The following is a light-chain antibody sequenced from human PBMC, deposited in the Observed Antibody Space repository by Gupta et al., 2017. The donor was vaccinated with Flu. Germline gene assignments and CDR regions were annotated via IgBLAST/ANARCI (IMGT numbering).Light chain of an antibody. CDR2: LVS. J-gene: IGKJ1*01. CDR3: MQGAHWPWA. V-gene: IGKV2-30*01. CDR1: QGLVYSDRNTY. Sequence: ATLGQPASSACRSSQGLVYSDRNTYLHWFQQRPGQSPRRLIYLVSHRDSGVPDRFSGSGSGTDFTLKISRVEAEDVGVYYCMQGAHWPWAFGQGTKVEIK.